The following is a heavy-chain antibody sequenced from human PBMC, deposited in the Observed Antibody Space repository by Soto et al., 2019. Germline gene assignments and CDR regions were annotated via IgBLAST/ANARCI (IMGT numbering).Heavy chain of an antibody. CDR2: ISSSSSYI. Sequence: PGGALRPSCADPGFTASSYIMNWVRQAPGKGLEWVSSISSSSSYIYYADSVKGRFTISRDNAKNSLYLQMNSLRAGDTAVYYCATWDIVVVPAAERNWFDPWGQGTLVTVSS. D-gene: IGHD2-2*01. CDR3: ATWDIVVVPAAERNWFDP. J-gene: IGHJ5*02. V-gene: IGHV3-21*01. CDR1: GFTASSYI.